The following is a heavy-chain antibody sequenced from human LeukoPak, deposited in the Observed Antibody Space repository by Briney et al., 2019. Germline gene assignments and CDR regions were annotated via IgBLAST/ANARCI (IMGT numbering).Heavy chain of an antibody. V-gene: IGHV1-2*02. CDR1: GYTFTGYY. D-gene: IGHD3-10*01. CDR2: INPNSGGT. CDR3: ATGRYYGSGSFDY. Sequence: GASVKVSCKASGYTFTGYYMHWVRQAPGQGLEWMGWINPNSGGTNYAQKFQGRVTMTRDTSISTAYMELSRLRSEDTAVYYCATGRYYGSGSFDYWGQGTLVTVSS. J-gene: IGHJ4*02.